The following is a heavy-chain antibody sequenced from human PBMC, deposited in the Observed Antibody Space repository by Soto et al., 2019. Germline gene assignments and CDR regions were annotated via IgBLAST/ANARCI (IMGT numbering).Heavy chain of an antibody. CDR3: AKGGRQWRVPSDFNS. J-gene: IGHJ4*02. CDR2: VSHDGRNT. V-gene: IGHV3-30*18. Sequence: GPLVESGGGVVQPGRSLRLSCAAYGFTFSDYAMHWVRQAPGKGLEWVAVVSHDGRNTHYADSVKGRFTISRDSSNKTVSLEMTSLRAEDTAVYYFAKGGRQWRVPSDFNSWGQGALVTVSS. CDR1: GFTFSDYA. D-gene: IGHD6-19*01.